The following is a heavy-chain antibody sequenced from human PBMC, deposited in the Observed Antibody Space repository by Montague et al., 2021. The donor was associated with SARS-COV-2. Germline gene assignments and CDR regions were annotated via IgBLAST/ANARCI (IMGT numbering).Heavy chain of an antibody. CDR2: IYCSGST. Sequence: SETLSLTCTVSGGSISSSSYYWGWIRQPPGKGLEWIGSIYCSGSTYYNPSLKSRVTISVDTSKNQFSLKLSSVTAADTAVYYCAKQGDQLLLEYWFDPWGQGTPVTVSS. J-gene: IGHJ5*02. CDR3: AKQGDQLLLEYWFDP. D-gene: IGHD2-2*01. CDR1: GGSISSSSYY. V-gene: IGHV4-39*01.